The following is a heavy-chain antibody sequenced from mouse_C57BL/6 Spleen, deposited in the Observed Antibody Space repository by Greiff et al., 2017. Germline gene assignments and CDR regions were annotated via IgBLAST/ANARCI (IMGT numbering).Heavy chain of an antibody. CDR1: GYSFTGYY. CDR2: INPSTGGT. Sequence: VQLQQSGPELVKPGASVKISCKASGYSFTGYYMNWVKQSPEKSLEWIGEINPSTGGTTYNQKFKAKATLTVDKSSSTAYMQLKSLTSEDSAVYYCASPITTVVGFDYWGQGTTRTVSS. V-gene: IGHV1-42*01. J-gene: IGHJ2*01. CDR3: ASPITTVVGFDY. D-gene: IGHD1-1*01.